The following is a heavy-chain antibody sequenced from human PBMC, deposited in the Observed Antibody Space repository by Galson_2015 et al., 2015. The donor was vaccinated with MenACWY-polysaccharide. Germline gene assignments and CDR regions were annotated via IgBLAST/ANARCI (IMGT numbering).Heavy chain of an antibody. CDR3: AKSSQYSAASVGFFDQ. J-gene: IGHJ4*02. Sequence: SLRLCCAASGFSLTPHDVNWVRQAPGKGLEWVAVVRGSGSDVRDADSVKGRFPISRDTAKSTLYLQMKSLRAEDTAKYDRAKSSQYSAASVGFFDQWGQGTLVTVSS. CDR1: GFSLTPHD. CDR2: VRGSGSDV. D-gene: IGHD6-6*01. V-gene: IGHV3-23*01.